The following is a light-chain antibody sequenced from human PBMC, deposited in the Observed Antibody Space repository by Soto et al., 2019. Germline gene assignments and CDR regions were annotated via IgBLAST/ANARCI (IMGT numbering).Light chain of an antibody. V-gene: IGKV3-20*01. CDR1: QSVISNY. CDR3: QQYGSSLTWT. Sequence: EVVLTQSPGTVSLSPGERVTLSCRARQSVISNYLAWYQQRPGQAPRLLIYAASSRATGIPDRFSGSGSGTDFTLSISSLEPEDFAVYYCQQYGSSLTWTFGQGTKVEMK. J-gene: IGKJ1*01. CDR2: AAS.